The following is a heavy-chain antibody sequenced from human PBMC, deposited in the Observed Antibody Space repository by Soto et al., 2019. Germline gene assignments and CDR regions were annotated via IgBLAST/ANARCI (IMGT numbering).Heavy chain of an antibody. D-gene: IGHD1-26*01. J-gene: IGHJ4*02. CDR3: APELKYGTLDH. V-gene: IGHV3-30*03. CDR2: ISHDGSKQ. Sequence: QVQVVESGGGVVQPGRSLRLSCAASGFNFSNYNMHWVRQAPGKGLECVAIISHDGSKQYSAGSVKGRFTISRDNAKNILFLQMDSLRAEYTAVYPCAPELKYGTLDHWGQGTLVRVS. CDR1: GFNFSNYN.